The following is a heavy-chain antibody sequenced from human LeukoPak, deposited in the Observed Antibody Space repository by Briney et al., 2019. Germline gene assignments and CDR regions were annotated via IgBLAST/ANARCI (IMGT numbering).Heavy chain of an antibody. D-gene: IGHD4-17*01. J-gene: IGHJ3*02. V-gene: IGHV1-69*13. Sequence: ASVKVSCKASGGTFSSYAISWVRQAPGQGLEWMGGIIPIFGTANYAQKFQGRVTITADESTSTAYMELSSLRSEDTAVYYCASLTLDYGDYVMGAFDIWGQGTMVTVSS. CDR3: ASLTLDYGDYVMGAFDI. CDR2: IIPIFGTA. CDR1: GGTFSSYA.